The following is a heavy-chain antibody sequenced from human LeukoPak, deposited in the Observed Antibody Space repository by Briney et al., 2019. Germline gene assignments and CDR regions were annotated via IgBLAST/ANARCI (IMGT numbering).Heavy chain of an antibody. CDR2: ISGVGGST. D-gene: IGHD3-22*01. V-gene: IGHV3-43*02. CDR3: AKGTQYYYDSSGYYVGYFDY. J-gene: IGHJ4*02. CDR1: GFTFDDYA. Sequence: GGSLRLSCAASGFTFDDYAMHWVRQAPGKGLEWVSLISGVGGSTYYADSVKGRFTISRDNSKNSLYLQMNSLRTEDTALYYCAKGTQYYYDSSGYYVGYFDYWGQGTLVTVSS.